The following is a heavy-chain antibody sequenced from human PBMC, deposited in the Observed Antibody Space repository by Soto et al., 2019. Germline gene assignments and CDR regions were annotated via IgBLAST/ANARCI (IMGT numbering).Heavy chain of an antibody. CDR2: IDPSDSYT. D-gene: IGHD3-22*01. V-gene: IGHV5-10-1*01. CDR1: GYSFTSYW. J-gene: IGHJ6*02. CDR3: ARHEYYYDSSGYYGGYYYYGMDV. Sequence: GESLKISCKGSGYSFTSYWISWVRQMPGKGLEWMGRIDPSDSYTNYSPSFQGHVTISADKSISTAYLQWSSLKASDTAMYYCARHEYYYDSSGYYGGYYYYGMDVWGQGTTVTVSS.